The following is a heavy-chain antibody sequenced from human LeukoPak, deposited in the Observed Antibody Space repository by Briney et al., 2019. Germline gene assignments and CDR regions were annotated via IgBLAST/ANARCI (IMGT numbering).Heavy chain of an antibody. J-gene: IGHJ6*03. V-gene: IGHV4-34*01. D-gene: IGHD3-22*01. CDR3: ARGLSYYDSSGYWSRYYYYYMDV. Sequence: SETLSLTCAVYSGSFSGYYWSWIRQPPGKGLEWIGEINHSGSTNYNPSLKSRVTISVDTSKNQFSLKLSSVTAADTAVYYCARGLSYYDSSGYWSRYYYYYMDVWGKGTTVTVSS. CDR2: INHSGST. CDR1: SGSFSGYY.